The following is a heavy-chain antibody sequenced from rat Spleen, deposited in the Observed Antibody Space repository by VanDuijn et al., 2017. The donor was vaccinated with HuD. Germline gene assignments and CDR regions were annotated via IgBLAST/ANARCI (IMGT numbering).Heavy chain of an antibody. CDR2: ISYDGSST. V-gene: IGHV5-29*01. CDR1: GFTFSDYY. CDR3: ARPPYNNCFDY. Sequence: EVQLVESDGGLVQPGRSLKLSCAVSGFTFSDYYMAWVRQAPTKGLEWVATISYDGSSTYYRDSVKGRFTISRDNAKSTLYLQMDSLRSEDTATYYCARPPYNNCFDYWGQGVMVTVSS. D-gene: IGHD1-10*01. J-gene: IGHJ2*01.